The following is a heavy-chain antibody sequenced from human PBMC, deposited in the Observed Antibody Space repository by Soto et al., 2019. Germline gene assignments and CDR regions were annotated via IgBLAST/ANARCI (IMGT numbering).Heavy chain of an antibody. D-gene: IGHD6-13*01. CDR2: INPNSGGT. J-gene: IGHJ4*02. CDR1: GYTFTGYY. CDR3: ARVGSGYSSSWYFDY. Sequence: AASVKVSCKASGYTFTGYYMHWVLQAPGQGLEWMGWINPNSGGTNYAQKFQGWVTMTRDTSISTAYMELSRLRSDDTAVYYCARVGSGYSSSWYFDYWGQGTLVTVSS. V-gene: IGHV1-2*04.